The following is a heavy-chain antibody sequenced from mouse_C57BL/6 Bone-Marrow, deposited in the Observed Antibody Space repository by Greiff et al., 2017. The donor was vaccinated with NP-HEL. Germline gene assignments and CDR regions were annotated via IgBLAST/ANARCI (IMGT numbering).Heavy chain of an antibody. CDR2: IWNGGST. J-gene: IGHJ2*01. CDR1: GFSLTSYG. CDR3: ARNYYSSTYYFDY. Sequence: VQLQESGPGLVQPSQCLSITCTASGFSLTSYGVPWVRQSPGKGLEWLGVIWNGGSTDYTAAFISRLSISKNNSKSQVFFKMNSLQADDTAIYYCARNYYSSTYYFDYWGQGTTLTVSS. V-gene: IGHV2-2*01. D-gene: IGHD1-1*01.